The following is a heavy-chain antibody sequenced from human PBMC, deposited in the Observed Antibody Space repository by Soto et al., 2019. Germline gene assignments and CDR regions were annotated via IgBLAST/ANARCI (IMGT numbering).Heavy chain of an antibody. CDR2: LSGPGDNT. D-gene: IGHD3-9*01. CDR3: AKALRYYSGMDV. V-gene: IGHV3-23*01. Sequence: PGGSLRLSCVASGFTFSTSVMRWVRQAPGKGLEWVSSLSGPGDNTYYADSVKGRFTISRDNSKNTLYLQMNSLRAEDTAVYYCAKALRYYSGMDVWGQGTTVTVSS. CDR1: GFTFSTSV. J-gene: IGHJ6*02.